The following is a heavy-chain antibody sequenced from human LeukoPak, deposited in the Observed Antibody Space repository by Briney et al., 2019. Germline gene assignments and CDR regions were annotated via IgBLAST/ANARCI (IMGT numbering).Heavy chain of an antibody. CDR3: ARAGIEAVAGTFAFDI. D-gene: IGHD6-19*01. V-gene: IGHV1-18*01. Sequence: ASVKVSCKASGYTFTSYGISWVRQAPGQGLEWMGWMSAYNGNTNYAQKLQGRVTMTTDTSTSTAYMELRSLRSDDTAVYYCARAGIEAVAGTFAFDIWGQGTMVTVSS. CDR1: GYTFTSYG. CDR2: MSAYNGNT. J-gene: IGHJ3*02.